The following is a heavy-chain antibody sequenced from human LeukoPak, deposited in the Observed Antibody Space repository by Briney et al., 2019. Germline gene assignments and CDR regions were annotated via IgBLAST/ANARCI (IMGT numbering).Heavy chain of an antibody. CDR3: ARVRYQHYYGSGSYYRILDY. CDR1: GGSFSGYY. Sequence: SETLSLTCAVYGGSFSGYYWSWIRQPPGKGLEWIGEINHSGSTNYNPSLKSRVTISVDTSKNQISLKLSSVTAADTAVYYCARVRYQHYYGSGSYYRILDYRGQGTLVTVSS. V-gene: IGHV4-34*01. J-gene: IGHJ4*02. CDR2: INHSGST. D-gene: IGHD3-10*01.